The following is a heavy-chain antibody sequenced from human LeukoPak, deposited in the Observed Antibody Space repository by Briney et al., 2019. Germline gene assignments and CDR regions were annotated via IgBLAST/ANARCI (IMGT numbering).Heavy chain of an antibody. Sequence: GRSLRLSCAASGFTFSSYAMHWVRQAPGKGLEWVAVISYDGSNKYYADSVKGRFTISRDNSKNTLYLQMNSLRAEDTAVYYCARVKPRYSSSWLGLDYWGQGTLVTASS. D-gene: IGHD6-13*01. CDR1: GFTFSSYA. CDR3: ARVKPRYSSSWLGLDY. CDR2: ISYDGSNK. J-gene: IGHJ4*02. V-gene: IGHV3-30-3*01.